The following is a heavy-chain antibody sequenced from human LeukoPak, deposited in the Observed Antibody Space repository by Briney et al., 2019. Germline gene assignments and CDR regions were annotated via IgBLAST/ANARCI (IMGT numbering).Heavy chain of an antibody. CDR1: GFTFSSYA. Sequence: GGSLRLSCAASGFTFSSYAMSWVRQAPGKGLEWVSAIRGSGGTTYYTDSVKGRFTISRDNPKNTLYLQMNSLRAEDTAVYYCAKGGYSSSWYDHYWGQGTLVTVSS. V-gene: IGHV3-23*01. J-gene: IGHJ4*02. D-gene: IGHD6-13*01. CDR3: AKGGYSSSWYDHY. CDR2: IRGSGGTT.